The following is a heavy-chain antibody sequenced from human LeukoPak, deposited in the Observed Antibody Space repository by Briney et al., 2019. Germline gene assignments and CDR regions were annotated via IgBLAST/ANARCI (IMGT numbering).Heavy chain of an antibody. V-gene: IGHV3-73*01. CDR2: ISTKGKNYAT. CDR1: GFTFSGSA. J-gene: IGHJ4*02. CDR3: MSFSTGGTSNF. D-gene: IGHD4-23*01. Sequence: GGSLRLSCVASGFTFSGSAMHWARQASGRGLEWVGRISTKGKNYATAYGASVKGRFTVSRDDSKNTAYLQVNSLKIEDTALYYCMSFSTGGTSNFWGQGTLVTVSS.